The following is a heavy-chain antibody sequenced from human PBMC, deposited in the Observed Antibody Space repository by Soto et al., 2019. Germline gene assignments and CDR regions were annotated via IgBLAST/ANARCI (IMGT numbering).Heavy chain of an antibody. CDR2: ISYDGNNE. Sequence: QVQMVESGGGLVQPGRSLRLTCTASGFNFNRFAIHWVRQAPGKGLEWVAVISYDGNNEYVTVPLRDRYAISRDNSQKTVFLQIDDVRVEDTARYYCAREPSTPYGRGPEDHWGQGSLVIVSS. CDR1: GFNFNRFA. V-gene: IGHV3-30*09. J-gene: IGHJ4*02. CDR3: AREPSTPYGRGPEDH. D-gene: IGHD1-26*01.